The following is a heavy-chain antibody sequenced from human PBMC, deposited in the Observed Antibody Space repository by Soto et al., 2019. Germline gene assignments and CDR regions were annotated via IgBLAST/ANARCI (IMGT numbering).Heavy chain of an antibody. CDR2: IYSGGRT. V-gene: IGHV3-53*01. Sequence: VGSLRLSCAASGFTVSSNYMSWVRQAPGKGLEWVSGIYSGGRTYYADSVKGRLTISRDNSKNTLYLQINSLRAEDTAVYYCARSSNSIAAAGTGFDYWGQGTLVTVSS. J-gene: IGHJ4*02. D-gene: IGHD6-13*01. CDR3: ARSSNSIAAAGTGFDY. CDR1: GFTVSSNY.